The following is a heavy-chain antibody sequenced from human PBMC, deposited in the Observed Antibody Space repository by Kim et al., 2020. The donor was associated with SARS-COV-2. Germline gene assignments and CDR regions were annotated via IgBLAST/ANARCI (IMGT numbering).Heavy chain of an antibody. Sequence: GGSLRLSCAASGFTFSGSAFHWVRQSSEKGLEWVGRIRSKAFNYVTDYAASMRGRFTISRDDSKYTLYLHMNSLKTEDTSIYFCTRPDPKASGRFNFWG. CDR2: IRSKAFNYVT. D-gene: IGHD3-10*01. CDR3: TRPDPKASGRFNF. CDR1: GFTFSGSA. V-gene: IGHV3-73*01. J-gene: IGHJ3*01.